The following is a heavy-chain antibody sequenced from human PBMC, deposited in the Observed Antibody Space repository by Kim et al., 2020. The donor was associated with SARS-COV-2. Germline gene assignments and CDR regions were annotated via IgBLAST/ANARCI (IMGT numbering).Heavy chain of an antibody. Sequence: GGSLRLSCAASGFSFSGAWMSWVRQAPGKGLEWVARIKSKSAGETVDYTAPVKGRFIISRDDSNNALYLQMNSLTTEDTAVYYCTTNHFSWGRGTLVSGS. V-gene: IGHV3-15*01. J-gene: IGHJ5*02. CDR3: TTNHFS. CDR2: IKSKSAGETV. CDR1: GFSFSGAW.